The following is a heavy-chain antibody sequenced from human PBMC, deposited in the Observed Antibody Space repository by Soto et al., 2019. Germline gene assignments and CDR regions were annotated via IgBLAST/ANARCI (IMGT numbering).Heavy chain of an antibody. J-gene: IGHJ6*02. V-gene: IGHV3-23*01. Sequence: VRLSCAASGFTFSSYAMSWVRQAPGKGLEWVSAISGSGGSTYYADSVEGRFTISRDNSKNTLYLQMNSLRAEDTAVYYCAKGDSSGYYYYYYGMDVWGQGTTVTVSS. CDR2: ISGSGGST. CDR3: AKGDSSGYYYYYYGMDV. D-gene: IGHD3-22*01. CDR1: GFTFSSYA.